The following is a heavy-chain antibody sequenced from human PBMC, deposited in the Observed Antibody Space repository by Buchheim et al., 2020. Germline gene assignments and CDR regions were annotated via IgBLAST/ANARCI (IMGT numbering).Heavy chain of an antibody. D-gene: IGHD2-15*01. CDR3: ARSLGLYCSGGSCYWPYFDY. J-gene: IGHJ4*02. CDR2: IYYSGST. CDR1: GGSISSGGYY. Sequence: QVQLQESGPGLVKPSQTLSLTCTVSGGSISSGGYYWSWIRQHPGKGLEWIGYIYYSGSTYYNPSLKSRVTISVDKSKNKFSLKLSSVTAADTAVYYCARSLGLYCSGGSCYWPYFDYWGQGTL. V-gene: IGHV4-31*03.